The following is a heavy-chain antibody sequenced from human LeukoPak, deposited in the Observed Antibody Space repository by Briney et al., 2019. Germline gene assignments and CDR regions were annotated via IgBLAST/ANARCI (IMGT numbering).Heavy chain of an antibody. D-gene: IGHD3-10*01. CDR3: ARDRNRGDFDY. V-gene: IGHV4-30-4*08. Sequence: SETLSLTCTVSGGSISSGDYYWSWIRQPPGKGLEWIGYIYYSGSTYYNPSLKSRVTISVDTSKNQFSLKLSSVTAADTAVYYCARDRNRGDFDYWGQGTLVTVSS. J-gene: IGHJ4*02. CDR2: IYYSGST. CDR1: GGSISSGDYY.